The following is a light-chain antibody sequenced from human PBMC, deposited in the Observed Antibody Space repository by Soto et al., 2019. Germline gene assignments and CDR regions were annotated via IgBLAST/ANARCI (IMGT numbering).Light chain of an antibody. V-gene: IGKV3-20*01. J-gene: IGKJ2*02. Sequence: EIVLTQSPGTLSLSPGERATLSCRASQSVSSSYLAWYQQKPGQAPRLLIYVASSRATGIPDRFSGSGSGTDFTLTISRLEPEDFAVYYCQQYGSSPRGTFGQGTKLEIK. CDR1: QSVSSSY. CDR3: QQYGSSPRGT. CDR2: VAS.